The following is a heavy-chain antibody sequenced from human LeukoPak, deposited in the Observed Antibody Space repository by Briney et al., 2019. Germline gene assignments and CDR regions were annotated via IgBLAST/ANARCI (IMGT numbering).Heavy chain of an antibody. V-gene: IGHV1-69*05. D-gene: IGHD4-11*01. CDR3: ARGALQFPSVYFTGQGGYYYYMDV. CDR1: GGTFSSYA. CDR2: IIPIFGTA. J-gene: IGHJ6*03. Sequence: VASVKVSCKASGGTFSSYAISWVRQAPGQGLEWMGGIIPIFGTANYAQKFQGRVTITTDESTSTAYMELSSLRSEDTAVYYCARGALQFPSVYFTGQGGYYYYMDVWGKGTTVTVSS.